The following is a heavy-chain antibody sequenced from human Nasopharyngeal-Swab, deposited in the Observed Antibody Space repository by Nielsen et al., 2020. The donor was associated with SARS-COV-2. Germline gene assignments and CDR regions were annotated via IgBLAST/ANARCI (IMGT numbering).Heavy chain of an antibody. V-gene: IGHV3-53*01. D-gene: IGHD6-13*01. J-gene: IGHJ4*02. CDR3: ARALLVGGYYFDY. Sequence: VRQAPGKGLEWVSVIYSGGSTYYADSAKGRFTISRDNSKNTLYLQMNSLRAEDTAVYYCARALLVGGYYFDYWGQGTLVTVSS. CDR2: IYSGGST.